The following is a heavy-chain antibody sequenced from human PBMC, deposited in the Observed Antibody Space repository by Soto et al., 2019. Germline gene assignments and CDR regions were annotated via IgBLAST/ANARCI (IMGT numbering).Heavy chain of an antibody. CDR2: INAGNGNT. D-gene: IGHD5-12*01. CDR1: GYTFTNYA. CDR3: ARVSGYYLPDY. V-gene: IGHV1-3*05. J-gene: IGHJ4*02. Sequence: QVQLVQSGAEEKKPGASVKVSCKASGYTFTNYATHWVRQAPGQRLEWRGWINAGNGNTKYSQKFQGRVTITRDTSAGTAYMELSSLRSEDTAVYYCARVSGYYLPDYWGQGTLVTVSS.